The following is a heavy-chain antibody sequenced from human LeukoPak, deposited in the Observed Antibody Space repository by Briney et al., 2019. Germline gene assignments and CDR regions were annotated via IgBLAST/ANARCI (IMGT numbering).Heavy chain of an antibody. J-gene: IGHJ4*02. CDR3: ARDFRGYEDY. V-gene: IGHV3-11*01. Sequence: GGSLRLSCAASGFTFSDSYMTWVRQAPGKGLEWISYISTSGGTTYYADSLKGRLTISRENAKNSLYLQMNSLRVEDTAVYYCARDFRGYEDYWGQGTLVTVSS. CDR2: ISTSGGTT. D-gene: IGHD5-12*01. CDR1: GFTFSDSY.